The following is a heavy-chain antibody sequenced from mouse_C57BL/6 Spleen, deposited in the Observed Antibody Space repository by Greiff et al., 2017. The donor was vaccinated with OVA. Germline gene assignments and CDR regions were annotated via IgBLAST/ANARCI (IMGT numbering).Heavy chain of an antibody. V-gene: IGHV1-74*01. CDR2: IHPSDSDT. Sequence: QVQLQQPGAELVKPGASVKVSCKASGYTFTSYWMHWVKQRPGQGLEWIGRIHPSDSDTNYNQKFKGKATLTVDKSSSTAYMQISSLTSEDSAVYYCAIIDDGYYKFAYWGQGTLVTVSA. CDR3: AIIDDGYYKFAY. CDR1: GYTFTSYW. J-gene: IGHJ3*01. D-gene: IGHD2-3*01.